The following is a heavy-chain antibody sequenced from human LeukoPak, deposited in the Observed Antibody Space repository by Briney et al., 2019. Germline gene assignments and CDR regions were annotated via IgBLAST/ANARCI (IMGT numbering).Heavy chain of an antibody. V-gene: IGHV1-46*01. Sequence: ASVKVSCKASGYTFTSNYIHWVRQAPGQGLEWMGMIYPRDGSTSYAQKFQGRVTVTRDTSTSTVHMGLSGLRSEDTAVYYCATDRGWRTSGYYLYYFEYWGQGTLVTFSS. CDR2: IYPRDGST. J-gene: IGHJ4*02. D-gene: IGHD3-3*01. CDR1: GYTFTSNY. CDR3: ATDRGWRTSGYYLYYFEY.